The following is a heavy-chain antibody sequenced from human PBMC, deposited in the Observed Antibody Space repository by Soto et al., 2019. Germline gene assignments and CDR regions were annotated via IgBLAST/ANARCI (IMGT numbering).Heavy chain of an antibody. D-gene: IGHD2-15*01. V-gene: IGHV3-23*01. CDR1: GFTFSSYA. Sequence: GGSLRLSCAASGFTFSSYAMSWVRQAPGKGLEWVSAISGSGGSTYYADSVKGRFTISRDNSKNTLYLEMNSLRAEDTAVYYCAKEHCSGGSCYYDYWGQGTLVTVSS. CDR3: AKEHCSGGSCYYDY. J-gene: IGHJ4*02. CDR2: ISGSGGST.